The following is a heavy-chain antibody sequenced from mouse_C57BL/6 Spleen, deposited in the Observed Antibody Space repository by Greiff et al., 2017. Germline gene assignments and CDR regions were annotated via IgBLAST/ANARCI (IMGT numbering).Heavy chain of an antibody. CDR2: IYPGDGDT. V-gene: IGHV1-82*01. CDR1: GYAFSSSW. D-gene: IGHD2-2*01. Sequence: QVQLQQSGPELVQPGASVKISCKASGYAFSSSWMNWVKQRPGKGLEWIGRIYPGDGDTNYNGKFKGKATLTADHSSSTAYMQLSSLTSEDSAVXYCARDYGYDVCAMDDWGQGTSVTVSS. J-gene: IGHJ4*01. CDR3: ARDYGYDVCAMDD.